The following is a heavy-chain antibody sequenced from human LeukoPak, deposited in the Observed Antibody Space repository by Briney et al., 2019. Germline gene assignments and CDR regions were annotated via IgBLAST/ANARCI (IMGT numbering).Heavy chain of an antibody. Sequence: PSETLSLTCAVYGGSFSGYYWSWIRQPPGKGLEWIGETNHGGSSNYNPSLKSRVTISVDTSKNQFSLKLSSVTAADTAVYYCARVDDSSGYYRYYFDYWGQGTLVTVSS. V-gene: IGHV4-34*01. J-gene: IGHJ4*02. CDR2: TNHGGSS. CDR1: GGSFSGYY. CDR3: ARVDDSSGYYRYYFDY. D-gene: IGHD3-22*01.